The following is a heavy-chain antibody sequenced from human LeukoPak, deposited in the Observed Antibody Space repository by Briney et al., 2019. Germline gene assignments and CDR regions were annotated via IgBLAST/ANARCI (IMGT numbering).Heavy chain of an antibody. Sequence: ASVKVSCKASGYTFTSYGISWVRQAPGQGLEWMGWISAYNGNTNYAQKLQGRVTMTTDTSTSTAYMELRSLRSDDTAVYYCARVGGDQGLLWFGEFYYYYMDVWGKGTTVTVSS. D-gene: IGHD3-10*01. V-gene: IGHV1-18*01. CDR2: ISAYNGNT. CDR1: GYTFTSYG. CDR3: ARVGGDQGLLWFGEFYYYYMDV. J-gene: IGHJ6*03.